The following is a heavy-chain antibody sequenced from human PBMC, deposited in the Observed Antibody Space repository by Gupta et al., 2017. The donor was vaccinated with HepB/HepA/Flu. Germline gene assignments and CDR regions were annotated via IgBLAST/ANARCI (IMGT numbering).Heavy chain of an antibody. CDR1: EFHLSSYI. CDR3: ASSGYSRGWPTFDS. CDR2: ISRSSGTI. D-gene: IGHD6-19*01. J-gene: IGHJ4*02. V-gene: IGHV3-48*02. Sequence: DVQLVESGGGLVQPGGSLSLSCAASEFHLSSYIMNWVRQAPGKGLEWVSSISRSSGTIYYADSVKGRFTISRDNAKNSLYLQMNSLRDENTAVYYFASSGYSRGWPTFDSGGQGTLVTVSS.